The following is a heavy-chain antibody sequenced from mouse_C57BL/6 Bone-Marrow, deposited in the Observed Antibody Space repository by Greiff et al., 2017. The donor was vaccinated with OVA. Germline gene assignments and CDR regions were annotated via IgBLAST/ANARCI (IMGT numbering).Heavy chain of an antibody. V-gene: IGHV1-72*01. CDR3: ARETTVVATYWYFDV. CDR1: GYTFTSYW. CDR2: IDPNSGGP. J-gene: IGHJ1*03. D-gene: IGHD1-1*01. Sequence: QVQLKQPGAELVKPGASVKLSCKASGYTFTSYWMHWVKQRPGRGLEWIGRIDPNSGGPKYNEKFKSKATLTVDKPSRTAYMQLSSLTSEDSAVYYCARETTVVATYWYFDVWGTGTTVTVSS.